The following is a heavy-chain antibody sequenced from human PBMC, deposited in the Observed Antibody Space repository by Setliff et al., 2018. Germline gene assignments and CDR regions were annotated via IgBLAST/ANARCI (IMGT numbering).Heavy chain of an antibody. J-gene: IGHJ6*03. D-gene: IGHD3-22*01. CDR1: GGTSSSYG. Sequence: AASVKVSCKASGGTSSSYGISWVRQAPGQGLEWMGGTIPIFGTTDYAQKFQGRVTIITDESTSTAFMQLSSLRSEDTAVYYCVREGVDSRSSTDYRYYMDVWGKGTTVTVSS. CDR3: VREGVDSRSSTDYRYYMDV. V-gene: IGHV1-69*05. CDR2: TIPIFGTT.